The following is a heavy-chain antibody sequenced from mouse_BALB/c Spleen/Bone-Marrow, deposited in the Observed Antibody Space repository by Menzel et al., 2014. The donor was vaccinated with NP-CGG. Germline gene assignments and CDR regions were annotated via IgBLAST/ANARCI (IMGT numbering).Heavy chain of an antibody. Sequence: VQLQESGAELVRPGVSVKISCKGSGYTFTDYAMHWVKQSHAKSLEWIGVISTYYGDASYNQKFKGKATMTVDKSSSTAYMELARLTSEDSAIYYCARDAMDYWGQGTSVTISS. CDR3: ARDAMDY. J-gene: IGHJ4*01. CDR1: GYTFTDYA. V-gene: IGHV1S137*01. CDR2: ISTYYGDA.